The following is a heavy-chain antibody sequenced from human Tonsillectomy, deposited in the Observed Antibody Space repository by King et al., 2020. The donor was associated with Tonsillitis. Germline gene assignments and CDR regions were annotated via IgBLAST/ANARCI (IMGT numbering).Heavy chain of an antibody. CDR2: IKRESDGGTT. J-gene: IGHJ5*02. CDR1: GFSFSNSW. CDR3: CSWLGNTNCDL. D-gene: IGHD3-10*01. V-gene: IGHV3-15*07. Sequence: VQLVESGGGLVKPGGSLRLSCAASGFSFSNSWMNWVRQGPGKGLEWVGQIKRESDGGTTDYAAPANGRLTTSRDDSKNMLYMQMNSLKTEDTAVFYCCSWLGNTNCDLWGQGTLVTVSS.